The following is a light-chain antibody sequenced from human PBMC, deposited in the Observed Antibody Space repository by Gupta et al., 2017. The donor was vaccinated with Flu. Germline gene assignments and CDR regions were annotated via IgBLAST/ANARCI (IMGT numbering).Light chain of an antibody. CDR3: SAYIGTTLSVV. CDR2: DVT. Sequence: SSDVGGYDYVSWYQQHPGKAPKLIIYDVTNRPSGVSNRFSGSKSGNTTSLSISGLQAEDEADYYCSAYIGTTLSVVFGGGTKLTVL. J-gene: IGLJ2*01. CDR1: SSDVGGYDY. V-gene: IGLV2-14*04.